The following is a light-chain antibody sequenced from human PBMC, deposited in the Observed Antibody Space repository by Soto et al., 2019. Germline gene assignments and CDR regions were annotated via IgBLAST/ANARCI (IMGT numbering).Light chain of an antibody. CDR1: QSVSSN. J-gene: IGKJ1*01. CDR3: QQYDSSPRT. Sequence: EIMMTQSPATLSVSPGERVTLSCRASQSVSSNLAWYQQKPGQAPRLLIYGASTRAPGVPARFSGSGSGTDFTLTISSLQSEDFAVYYCQQYDSSPRTFGQGTKVEIK. CDR2: GAS. V-gene: IGKV3-15*01.